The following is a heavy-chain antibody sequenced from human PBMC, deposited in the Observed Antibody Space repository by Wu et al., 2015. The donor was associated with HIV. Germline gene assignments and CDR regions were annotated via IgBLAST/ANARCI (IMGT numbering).Heavy chain of an antibody. CDR1: GYSFTSYG. Sequence: QVELLQSGPEVKKSGASVRVSCKASGYSFTSYGISWMRQAPGQGLEWMGIINPSGGSTNYAQKFQGRVTMTRDTSTSTVYMELSSLRSEDTAVYYCARVDYGDYLPRYWGQGTLVTVSS. CDR2: INPSGGST. CDR3: ARVDYGDYLPRY. J-gene: IGHJ4*02. D-gene: IGHD4-17*01. V-gene: IGHV1-46*01.